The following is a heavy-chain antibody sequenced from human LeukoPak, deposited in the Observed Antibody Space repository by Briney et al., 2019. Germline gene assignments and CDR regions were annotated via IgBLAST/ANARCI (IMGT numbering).Heavy chain of an antibody. J-gene: IGHJ4*02. CDR1: GYSFTSYW. V-gene: IGHV5-51*01. CDR2: IYPGDSDT. D-gene: IGHD5-24*01. Sequence: GESLKISGKGSGYSFTSYWIGGVRQMPGKGLEGMGIIYPGDSDTRYSPSFQGQVPISADKSISTAYLQWSSLKAPDTAMYYCARGRDGYSFGFDYWGQGTLVTVSS. CDR3: ARGRDGYSFGFDY.